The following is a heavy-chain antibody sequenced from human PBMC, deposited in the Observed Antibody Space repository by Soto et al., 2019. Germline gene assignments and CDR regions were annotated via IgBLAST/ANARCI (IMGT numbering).Heavy chain of an antibody. V-gene: IGHV3-9*01. Sequence: EVQLVESGGGLVQPGRSLRLSCAASEFNFENYAMHWVRQAPGKGLEWVSGISWNSGTLVYADSVKGRFTISRDNAKNNLFLQMNSLRPEDTALYFCAKGRSRPLELGSFGDNAFDVWGQGTMVTVSS. CDR2: ISWNSGTL. CDR3: AKGRSRPLELGSFGDNAFDV. J-gene: IGHJ3*01. CDR1: EFNFENYA. D-gene: IGHD3-10*01.